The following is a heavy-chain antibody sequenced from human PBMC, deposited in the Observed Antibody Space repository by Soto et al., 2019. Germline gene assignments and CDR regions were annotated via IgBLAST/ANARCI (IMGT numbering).Heavy chain of an antibody. J-gene: IGHJ4*02. V-gene: IGHV3-7*01. CDR2: IKQDGSEK. D-gene: IGHD6-19*01. CDR3: ARRPGVRIAVAGPYHFDY. Sequence: GGSLRLSCAASGFTFSSYWMSWVRQAPGKGLEWVANIKQDGSEKYYVDSVKGRFTISRDNAKNSLYLQMNSLRAEDTAVYYCARRPGVRIAVAGPYHFDYWGQGTLVTVSS. CDR1: GFTFSSYW.